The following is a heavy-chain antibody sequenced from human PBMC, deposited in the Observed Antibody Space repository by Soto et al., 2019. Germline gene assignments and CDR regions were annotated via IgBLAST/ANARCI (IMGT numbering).Heavy chain of an antibody. V-gene: IGHV1-69*12. Sequence: QVQLVQSGAEVKKPGSSVKVSCKASGGTFSSYAISWVRQAPGQGLEWMGGIIPIFGTANYAQKFQGRVTITADESTRTAYMELSSLRSEDTAVYYCAKPEEIFPLDAFDIWGQGTMVTVSS. D-gene: IGHD2-21*01. J-gene: IGHJ3*02. CDR1: GGTFSSYA. CDR2: IIPIFGTA. CDR3: AKPEEIFPLDAFDI.